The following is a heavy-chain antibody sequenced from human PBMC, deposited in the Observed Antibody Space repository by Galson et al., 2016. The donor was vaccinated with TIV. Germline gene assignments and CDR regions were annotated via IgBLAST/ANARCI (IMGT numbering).Heavy chain of an antibody. J-gene: IGHJ4*02. CDR2: ISCEGATK. CDR1: EFTFSDYT. Sequence: SLRLSCAASEFTFSDYTLHWVRQAPGKGLEWEAVISCEGATKHYADSVQGRFTIARDNSKNTLYLQMDSLRTEDTAVYYCARARYCSGCSCFIIDSWGQGTLVTVSS. D-gene: IGHD2-15*01. V-gene: IGHV3-30*01. CDR3: ARARYCSGCSCFIIDS.